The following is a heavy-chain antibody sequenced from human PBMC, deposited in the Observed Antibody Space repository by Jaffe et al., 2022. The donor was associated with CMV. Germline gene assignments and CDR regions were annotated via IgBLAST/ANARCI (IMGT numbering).Heavy chain of an antibody. V-gene: IGHV3-33*01. J-gene: IGHJ4*02. D-gene: IGHD3-10*01. CDR3: ARERSGTFDS. CDR2: VWFDGSHK. Sequence: QVQLVESGGGVVQPGTSLRLSCAASGFTFSSSGMHWVRQAPGKGLEWLTFVWFDGSHKFYTDSVKGRFTISRDNFKNTLSLQMNSLRAEDTAIYYCARERSGTFDSWGQGTLVTVSS. CDR1: GFTFSSSG.